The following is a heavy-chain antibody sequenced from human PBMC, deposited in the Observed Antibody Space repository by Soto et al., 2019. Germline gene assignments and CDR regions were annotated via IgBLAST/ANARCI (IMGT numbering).Heavy chain of an antibody. CDR1: GGTFSSYA. D-gene: IGHD1-26*01. CDR2: IIPIFGTA. CDR3: AGGGATASYNWFDP. V-gene: IGHV1-69*12. J-gene: IGHJ5*02. Sequence: QVQLVQSGAEVKKPGASVKVSCKASGGTFSSYAISWVRQAPGQGLEWVGGIIPIFGTANYAQKFQGRVTTAADESTSTAYMELSSLRSEDTAVYYCAGGGATASYNWFDPWGQGTLVTVSS.